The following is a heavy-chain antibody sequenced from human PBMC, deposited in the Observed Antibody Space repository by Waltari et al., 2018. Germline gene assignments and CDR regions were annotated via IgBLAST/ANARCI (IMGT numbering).Heavy chain of an antibody. V-gene: IGHV1-69*13. J-gene: IGHJ4*02. CDR3: ARAGFNGAAYFDY. CDR1: GGTFSSYA. CDR2: SVPIFGTA. D-gene: IGHD2-8*01. Sequence: QVQLVQSGAEVKKPGSSVKVSCKASGGTFSSYAISWVRQAPGQGLEWMGGSVPIFGTANYSQKFHGRVTITADETTSTAYMELSILRSEDTAVYYGARAGFNGAAYFDYWGQGTLVTVSS.